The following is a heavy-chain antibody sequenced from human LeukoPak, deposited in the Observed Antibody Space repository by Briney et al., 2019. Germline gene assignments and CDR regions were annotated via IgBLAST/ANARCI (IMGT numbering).Heavy chain of an antibody. J-gene: IGHJ4*02. D-gene: IGHD3-9*01. CDR1: GYTFTSYY. CDR2: INPSDGST. V-gene: IGHV1-46*01. Sequence: GASVKVSCKASGYTFTSYYIHWVRQAPGQGLEWMGIINPSDGSTSYAQKFQGRVTMTRDMSTSTAYMELRSLRSDDTAVYYCARDALGGYFDWLPRYFDYWGQGTLVTVSS. CDR3: ARDALGGYFDWLPRYFDY.